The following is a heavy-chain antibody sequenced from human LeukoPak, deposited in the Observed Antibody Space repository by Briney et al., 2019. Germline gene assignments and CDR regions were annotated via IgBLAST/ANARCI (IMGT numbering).Heavy chain of an antibody. V-gene: IGHV4-39*01. Sequence: SETLSLTCTVSGGSISSSSYYWGWIRQPPGKGLEWIVSIYYSGSTYYNPSLKSRVTISVDTSKNQFSLKLSSVTAADTAVYYCARRGYSYGYKYYFDYWGQGTLVTVSS. CDR1: GGSISSSSYY. CDR2: IYYSGST. CDR3: ARRGYSYGYKYYFDY. J-gene: IGHJ4*02. D-gene: IGHD5-18*01.